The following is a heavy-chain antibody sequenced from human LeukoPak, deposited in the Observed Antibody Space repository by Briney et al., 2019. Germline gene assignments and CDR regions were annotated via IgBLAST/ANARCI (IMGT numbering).Heavy chain of an antibody. J-gene: IGHJ6*02. CDR2: IIPIFGTA. D-gene: IGHD3-3*01. CDR3: ARRSSGTIFGVVIIPPDYYYGMDV. CDR1: GYTFTSYG. Sequence: SVKVSCKASGYTFTSYGISWVRQAPGQGLEWMGGIIPIFGTANYAQKFQGRVTITADESTSTAYMELSSLRSEDTAVYYCARRSSGTIFGVVIIPPDYYYGMDVWGQGTTVTVSS. V-gene: IGHV1-69*13.